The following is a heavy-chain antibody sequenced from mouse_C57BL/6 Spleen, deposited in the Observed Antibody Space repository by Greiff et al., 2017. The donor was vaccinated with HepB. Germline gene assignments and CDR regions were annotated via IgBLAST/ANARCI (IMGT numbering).Heavy chain of an antibody. CDR1: GFTFSSYA. J-gene: IGHJ2*01. CDR2: ISDGGSYT. CDR3: ARDAANWAPFDY. D-gene: IGHD4-1*01. V-gene: IGHV5-4*01. Sequence: EVKLVESGGGLVKPGGSLKLSCAASGFTFSSYAMSWVRQTPEKRLEWVATISDGGSYTYYPDNVKGRFTISRDNAKNNLYLQMSHLKSEDTAMYYCARDAANWAPFDYWGQGTTLTVSS.